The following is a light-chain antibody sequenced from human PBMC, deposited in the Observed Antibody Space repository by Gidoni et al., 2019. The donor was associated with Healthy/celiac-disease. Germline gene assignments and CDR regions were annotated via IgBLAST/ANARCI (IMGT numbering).Light chain of an antibody. V-gene: IGKV4-1*01. Sequence: DIVMTQPPDSLAVSLGERATINCKSSQSVLYSSNNKNYLAWYQQKPGQPPKLLIYWASTRESGVPDRFSGSGSGTDFTLTISSLQAEDVAAYYCQQYYSIPWTFGQGTKVEIK. CDR1: QSVLYSSNNKNY. J-gene: IGKJ1*01. CDR2: WAS. CDR3: QQYYSIPWT.